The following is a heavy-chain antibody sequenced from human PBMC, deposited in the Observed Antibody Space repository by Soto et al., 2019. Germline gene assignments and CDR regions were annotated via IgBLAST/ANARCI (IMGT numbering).Heavy chain of an antibody. J-gene: IGHJ4*02. V-gene: IGHV3-33*01. CDR2: IWYDGSNK. CDR3: ARDFTRIPTDGYNYVGR. Sequence: QVQLVESGGGVVQPGRSLRLSCAASGFTFSSYGMHWVRQAPGKGLEWVAVIWYDGSNKYYADSVKGRFTISRDNSKNTLYLQMNSLRAEYTAVYYCARDFTRIPTDGYNYVGRWGQGTLVTVSS. CDR1: GFTFSSYG. D-gene: IGHD1-1*01.